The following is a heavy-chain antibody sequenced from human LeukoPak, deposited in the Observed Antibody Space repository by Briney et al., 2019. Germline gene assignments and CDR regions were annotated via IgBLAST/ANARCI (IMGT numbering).Heavy chain of an antibody. V-gene: IGHV3-30*03. Sequence: PGGSLRLSCAASGFTFSSYGMHWVRQAPGKGLEWVAVISYDGSNKYYADSVKGRFTISRDNSKNTLYLQMNSLRAEDTAVYYCARAGAGDWLLHDAFDIWGQGTMVTVSS. J-gene: IGHJ3*02. CDR3: ARAGAGDWLLHDAFDI. D-gene: IGHD3/OR15-3a*01. CDR2: ISYDGSNK. CDR1: GFTFSSYG.